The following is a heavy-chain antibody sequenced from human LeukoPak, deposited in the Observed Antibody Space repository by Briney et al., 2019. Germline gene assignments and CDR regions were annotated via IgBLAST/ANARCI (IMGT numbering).Heavy chain of an antibody. CDR1: GGTFSSYA. Sequence: ASVKVSCKASGGTFSSYAISWVRQAPGQGLEWMGGIIPIIGTANYAQKFQGRVTMTRDTSTSTVYMELSSLRSEDTAVYYCARIYDYYDSSGYYYDGAFDIWGQGTMVTVSS. CDR2: IIPIIGTA. CDR3: ARIYDYYDSSGYYYDGAFDI. V-gene: IGHV1-69*05. J-gene: IGHJ3*02. D-gene: IGHD3-22*01.